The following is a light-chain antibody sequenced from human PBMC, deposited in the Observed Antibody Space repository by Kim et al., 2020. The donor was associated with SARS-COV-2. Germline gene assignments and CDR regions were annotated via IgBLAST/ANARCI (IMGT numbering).Light chain of an antibody. CDR3: QQANNFPYT. Sequence: DVQMTQSPSSVSASVGDRVTITCRASQGVSSRVAWYQQIPGKAPRLLIYAANNLQSGVPSRFSGSGYGTDFTLTISSLQPEDFATYYWQQANNFPYTFGQGTKLEI. V-gene: IGKV1-12*01. CDR1: QGVSSR. CDR2: AAN. J-gene: IGKJ2*01.